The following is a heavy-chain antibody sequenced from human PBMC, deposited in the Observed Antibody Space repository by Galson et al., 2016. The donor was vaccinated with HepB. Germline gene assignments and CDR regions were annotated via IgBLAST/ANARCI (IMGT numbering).Heavy chain of an antibody. J-gene: IGHJ2*01. V-gene: IGHV3-48*01. CDR1: GFNLRSYG. D-gene: IGHD2/OR15-2a*01. CDR3: ATIGLFLPPDL. Sequence: SLRLSCAASGFNLRSYGMNWVRQAPGKGLGWISYISIDTSNIYYADSLKGRFTISRDNAKNSLYLQMNSLRAEDTAIYFCATIGLFLPPDLWGRGTLVTVSS. CDR2: ISIDTSNI.